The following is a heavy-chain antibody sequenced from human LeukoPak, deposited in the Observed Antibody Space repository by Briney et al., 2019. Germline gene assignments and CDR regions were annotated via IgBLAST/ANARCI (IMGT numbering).Heavy chain of an antibody. V-gene: IGHV7-4-1*02. CDR1: GYTFSSYP. D-gene: IGHD3-16*01. J-gene: IGHJ4*02. CDR2: IDTNTGNP. Sequence: ASVKVSCRASGYTFSSYPMIWVRQAPGQGLEWMGWIDTNTGNPSNAQGFTGRFVFSLDTSVSTTFLYINNLKADDTAVYYCARGGGARLRYPFDYWGQGTLVTVSS. CDR3: ARGGGARLRYPFDY.